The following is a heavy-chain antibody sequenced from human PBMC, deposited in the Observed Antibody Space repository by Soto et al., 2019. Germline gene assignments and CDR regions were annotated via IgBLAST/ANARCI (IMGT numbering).Heavy chain of an antibody. CDR1: GGTFSSYA. CDR2: INAGNGNT. J-gene: IGHJ4*02. D-gene: IGHD3-22*01. CDR3: ARGDYYDIHDY. V-gene: IGHV1-3*01. Sequence: ASVKVSCKASGGTFSSYAISWVRQAPGQRLEWMGWINAGNGNTKYSQKFQGRVTITRDTSASTAYMEVSSLRSEDTAVYYCARGDYYDIHDYWGQGTLVTVSS.